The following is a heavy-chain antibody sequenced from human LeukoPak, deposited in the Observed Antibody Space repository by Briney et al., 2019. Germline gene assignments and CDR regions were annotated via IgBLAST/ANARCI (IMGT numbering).Heavy chain of an antibody. Sequence: KASETLSLTCAVAGGSFSDYSWSWIRQSPGEGLECIGEINHSGATNYNPSFKSRVTISVDTSKKQVSLKLNSVTAADTAVYYCARAGIAQAPLRATPFAYWGQGTLVTVSS. CDR3: ARAGIAQAPLRATPFAY. CDR2: INHSGAT. CDR1: GGSFSDYS. J-gene: IGHJ4*02. V-gene: IGHV4-34*01. D-gene: IGHD1-26*01.